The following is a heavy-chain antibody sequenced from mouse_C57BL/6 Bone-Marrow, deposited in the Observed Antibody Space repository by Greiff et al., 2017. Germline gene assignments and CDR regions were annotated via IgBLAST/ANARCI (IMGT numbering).Heavy chain of an antibody. CDR2: IWSGGST. CDR1: GFSLTSSG. V-gene: IGHV2-2*01. CDR3: ARNYGLYYAMDY. D-gene: IGHD1-1*01. Sequence: QVQLQQSGPGLVQPSQSLSITCPVSGFSLTSSGVHWVRQSPGKGLEWLGVIWSGGSTDYNAAFISRLSISKDNSKSQVFFKMNSLQADYTAIYYCARNYGLYYAMDYWGQGTSVTVSS. J-gene: IGHJ4*01.